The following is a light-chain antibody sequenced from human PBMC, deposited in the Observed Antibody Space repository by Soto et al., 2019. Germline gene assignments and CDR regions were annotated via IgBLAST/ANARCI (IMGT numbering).Light chain of an antibody. Sequence: EIVLTQSPGTLPLSPGERATLSCRASQSVSSNYLAWYQQKLGQAPRLLIYGASSRATGIPDRFSGSGSGTDFTLTISRLEPEDFAVYYCQQYGSSLPWTFGQGTKVETK. CDR2: GAS. CDR3: QQYGSSLPWT. CDR1: QSVSSNY. J-gene: IGKJ1*01. V-gene: IGKV3-20*01.